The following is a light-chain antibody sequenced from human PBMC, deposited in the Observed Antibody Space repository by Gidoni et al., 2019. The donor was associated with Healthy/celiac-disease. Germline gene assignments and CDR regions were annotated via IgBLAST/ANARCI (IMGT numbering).Light chain of an antibody. CDR2: EVS. CDR1: SSDVGGYNY. V-gene: IGLV2-14*01. J-gene: IGLJ2*01. CDR3: SSYTSSSTLV. Sequence: QSALTMPASVYGSPGQSITISCTGTSSDVGGYNYVSWYQQHPGKAPKLMIYEVSNRPSGVSNRFSGSKSGNTASLTISGLQAEDEADYYCSSYTSSSTLVFGGGTKLTVL.